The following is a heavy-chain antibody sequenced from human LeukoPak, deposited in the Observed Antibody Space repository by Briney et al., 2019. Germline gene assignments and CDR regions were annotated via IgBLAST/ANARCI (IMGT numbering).Heavy chain of an antibody. Sequence: PGGALRLSCTPSCADCEFAVVSNYMTWVRQAPGKGLEWVSIIYSGGLTYYADSVKGRFIISSDNSKNTLSLQMNSLKAEDTAIYFCARAQDYCTGNTCYGYFQHWGQGTLVTVSA. J-gene: IGHJ1*01. D-gene: IGHD2/OR15-2a*01. CDR3: ARAQDYCTGNTCYGYFQH. V-gene: IGHV3-53*01. CDR1: EFAVVSNY. CDR2: IYSGGLT.